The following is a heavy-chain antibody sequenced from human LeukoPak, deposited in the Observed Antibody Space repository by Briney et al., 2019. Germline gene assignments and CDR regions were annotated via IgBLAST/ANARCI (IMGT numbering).Heavy chain of an antibody. J-gene: IGHJ6*02. V-gene: IGHV1-2*02. Sequence: ASVKVSCKASGYTFTGYYMHWVRQAPGQGLEWMGWINPNSGGTNYAQKFQGRVTMTRDTSISTAYMELSRLRSDDTAVYYCARSFAVVRGVMYYYYYGMDVWGQGTTVTVSS. CDR2: INPNSGGT. D-gene: IGHD3-10*01. CDR3: ARSFAVVRGVMYYYYYGMDV. CDR1: GYTFTGYY.